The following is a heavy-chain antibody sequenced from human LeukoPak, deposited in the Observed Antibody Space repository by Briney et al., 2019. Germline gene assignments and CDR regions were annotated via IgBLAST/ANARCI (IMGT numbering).Heavy chain of an antibody. V-gene: IGHV4-59*01. J-gene: IGHJ4*02. Sequence: SETLSLTCTVSGGSISSYYWSWLRQPPGKGLEWLGYIYYSGSTNYNPSLKSRVTISVDTSKNQFSLKLSSVTAADTAVYYCARGASAMDNFDYWGQGTLVTVSS. D-gene: IGHD5-18*01. CDR1: GGSISSYY. CDR2: IYYSGST. CDR3: ARGASAMDNFDY.